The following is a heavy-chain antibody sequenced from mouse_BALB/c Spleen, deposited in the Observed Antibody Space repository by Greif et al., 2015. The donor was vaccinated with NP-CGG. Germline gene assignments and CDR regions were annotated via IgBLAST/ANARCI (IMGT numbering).Heavy chain of an antibody. D-gene: IGHD2-4*01. Sequence: VKLMESGAELAKPGASVKMSCKASGYTFTSYWMHWVKQRPGQGLEWIGYINPSTGYTEYNQKFKDKATLTADKSSSTAYMQLSSLTSEDPAVYYCARGEGLRRYFDVWGAGTTVTVSS. J-gene: IGHJ1*01. CDR2: INPSTGYT. V-gene: IGHV1-7*01. CDR1: GYTFTSYW. CDR3: ARGEGLRRYFDV.